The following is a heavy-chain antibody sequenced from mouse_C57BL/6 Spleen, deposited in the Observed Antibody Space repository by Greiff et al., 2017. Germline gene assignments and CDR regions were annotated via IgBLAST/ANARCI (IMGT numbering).Heavy chain of an antibody. Sequence: EVQVVESGGGLVQPGGSMKLSCVASGFTFSNYWMNWVRQSPEKGLEWVAQIRLKSDNYATHYAESVKGRFTNSRDDSKSSVYLQMNNVRAEDTGIYYCTGGSYDWFAYWGQGTLVTVSA. V-gene: IGHV6-3*01. J-gene: IGHJ3*01. CDR2: IRLKSDNYAT. CDR1: GFTFSNYW. CDR3: TGGSYDWFAY. D-gene: IGHD1-1*02.